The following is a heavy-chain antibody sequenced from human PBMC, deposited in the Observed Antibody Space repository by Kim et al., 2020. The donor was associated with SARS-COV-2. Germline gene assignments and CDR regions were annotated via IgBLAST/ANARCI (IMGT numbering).Heavy chain of an antibody. J-gene: IGHJ4*02. Sequence: EYPPSVKGRLTIPRDDSKSIAYLQMNSLKTEDTAVYYCTRAYIAARPVDYWGQGTLVTVSS. CDR3: TRAYIAARPVDY. V-gene: IGHV3-49*02. D-gene: IGHD6-6*01.